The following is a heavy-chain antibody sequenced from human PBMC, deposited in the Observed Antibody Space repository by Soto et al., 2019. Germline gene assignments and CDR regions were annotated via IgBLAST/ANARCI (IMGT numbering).Heavy chain of an antibody. CDR3: ARVKTDYSNPRGPFFFYGMDV. CDR2: ISYDGGHK. D-gene: IGHD4-4*01. Sequence: QVQLVESGGGVVHPERSLRLSCSASEFTFSSYAMHWVRQAPGKGLEWVAGISYDGGHKFYGDSVRGRFTISRGSSKTTVFLQMNSLRPEDTAAYYCARVKTDYSNPRGPFFFYGMDVWGQGTTVTVSS. CDR1: EFTFSSYA. V-gene: IGHV3-30-3*01. J-gene: IGHJ6*02.